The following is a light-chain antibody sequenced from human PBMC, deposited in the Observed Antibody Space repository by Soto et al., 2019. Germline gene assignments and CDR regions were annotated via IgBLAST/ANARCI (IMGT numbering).Light chain of an antibody. J-gene: IGKJ1*01. CDR2: GAD. V-gene: IGKV3-20*01. CDR3: QQYGSSRWT. Sequence: EIALTQSPGTLSLSPGERATLSTRAIQRDSSSYLAWYQQIPCQAPRLLVYGADSRATGIPDRLSGSVSGTDFTLTISRLVPEDFAVYYCQQYGSSRWTFGPGTKVDIK. CDR1: QRDSSSY.